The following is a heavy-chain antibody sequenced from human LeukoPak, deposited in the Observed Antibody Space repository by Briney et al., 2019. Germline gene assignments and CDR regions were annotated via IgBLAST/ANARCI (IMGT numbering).Heavy chain of an antibody. J-gene: IGHJ6*02. CDR2: IYPGDSDT. CDR3: ARSYSYGDYYYGMDV. D-gene: IGHD5-18*01. Sequence: GESLKISCKGSGYSFTSYWIGWVRQMPGKGLEWMGIIYPGDSDTRYSPSFQGQVTISADKSISTAYLQLSSLKASDTAMYYCARSYSYGDYYYGMDVWGQGTTVTVSS. V-gene: IGHV5-51*01. CDR1: GYSFTSYW.